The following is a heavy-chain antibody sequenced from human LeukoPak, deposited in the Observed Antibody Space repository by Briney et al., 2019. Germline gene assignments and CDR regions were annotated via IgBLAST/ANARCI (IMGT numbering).Heavy chain of an antibody. CDR2: IDGSGNT. V-gene: IGHV4-4*07. CDR3: ARDGGSGWFDY. Sequence: PSETLSLTCTVSGASITSYYWSWIRQPARKGLEWIERIDGSGNTNYNPSLKSRISLSVDTSKNQVSLKLSYVTAADTAVYYCARDGGSGWFDYWGQGTLVTVSS. D-gene: IGHD6-19*01. J-gene: IGHJ4*02. CDR1: GASITSYY.